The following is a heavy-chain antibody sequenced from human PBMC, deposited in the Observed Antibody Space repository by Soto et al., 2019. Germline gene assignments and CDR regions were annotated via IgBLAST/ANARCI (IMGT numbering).Heavy chain of an antibody. Sequence: ASVKVSCKASGYTFTSYDINWVRQATGQGLEWMGWMNPNSGNTGYAQKIQGRVTMTRNTSISTAYMKLSSLKSEDTAVYFCARSNYDFWSGSYYYCYMDVWGKGTTVTVSS. D-gene: IGHD3-3*01. J-gene: IGHJ6*03. CDR3: ARSNYDFWSGSYYYCYMDV. V-gene: IGHV1-8*01. CDR2: MNPNSGNT. CDR1: GYTFTSYD.